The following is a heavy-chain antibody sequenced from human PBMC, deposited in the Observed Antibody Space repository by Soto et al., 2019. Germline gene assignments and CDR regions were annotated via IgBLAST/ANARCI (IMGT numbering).Heavy chain of an antibody. CDR3: ARASWPMTTIISGRLDP. CDR2: INPNSGGT. Sequence: GAAVKVSCKAAGYTFTGYYMHWVRQAPGQGPEWMGWINPNSGGTNYAQKFQGRVTMTSDTSIGTAYMELSRLRSDDTAVYFCARASWPMTTIISGRLDPWGLGTLVTVSS. CDR1: GYTFTGYY. D-gene: IGHD2-21*02. J-gene: IGHJ5*02. V-gene: IGHV1-2*02.